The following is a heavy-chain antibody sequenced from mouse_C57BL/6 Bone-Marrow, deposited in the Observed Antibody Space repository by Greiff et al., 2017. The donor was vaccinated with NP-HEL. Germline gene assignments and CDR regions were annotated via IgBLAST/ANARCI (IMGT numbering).Heavy chain of an antibody. Sequence: DVKLVESGGDLVKPGGSLKLSCAASGFTFSSYGMSWVRQTPDKRLEWVATISSGGSYTYYPDSVKGRFTISRDNAKNTLYLQMSSLKSEDTAMYYCARQGYYGSSYGWGQGTLVTVSA. CDR1: GFTFSSYG. D-gene: IGHD1-1*01. CDR3: ARQGYYGSSYG. V-gene: IGHV5-6*02. J-gene: IGHJ3*01. CDR2: ISSGGSYT.